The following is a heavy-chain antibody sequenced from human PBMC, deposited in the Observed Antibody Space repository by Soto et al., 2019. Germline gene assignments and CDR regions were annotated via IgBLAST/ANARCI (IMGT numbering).Heavy chain of an antibody. D-gene: IGHD2-2*02. CDR2: IYYSGDS. Sequence: SETLSLTCTVSGGSIISGDYYWSWIRQPPGKGLEWIGYIYYSGDSSYNPSLKSRVTITIDTSKNQFSLKLSSVTAADTAFYYCAREGALLFGAKPDDYSSMDVWGQGNTVTVAS. CDR3: AREGALLFGAKPDDYSSMDV. V-gene: IGHV4-30-4*08. J-gene: IGHJ6*02. CDR1: GGSIISGDYY.